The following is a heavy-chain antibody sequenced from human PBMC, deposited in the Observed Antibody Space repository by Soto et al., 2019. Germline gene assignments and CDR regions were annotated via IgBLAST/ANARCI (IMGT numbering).Heavy chain of an antibody. D-gene: IGHD2-2*01. CDR1: GYTFTSYD. Sequence: GASVKVSCKASGYTFTSYDINWVRQATGQGLEWMGWMNPNSGNTGYAQKFQGRVTMTRNTSISTAYMELSSLRSEDTAVYYCARGRCSSTSCLLVYYYYYMDVWGKGTTVTVSS. CDR2: MNPNSGNT. J-gene: IGHJ6*03. CDR3: ARGRCSSTSCLLVYYYYYMDV. V-gene: IGHV1-8*01.